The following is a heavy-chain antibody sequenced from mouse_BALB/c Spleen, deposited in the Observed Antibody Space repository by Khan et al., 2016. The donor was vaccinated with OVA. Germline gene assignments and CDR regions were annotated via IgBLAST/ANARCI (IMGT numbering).Heavy chain of an antibody. V-gene: IGHV2-6-2*01. CDR2: IWSDGST. CDR3: ARHQFPLSMDS. Sequence: QVQLKQSGPDLVAPSQSLSITCTVSGFSLTSYAIHWVRQPPGKGLEWLVVIWSDGSTTYNSALKSRLSISKDNSKSQVFLKINSLQTDYTAMYYCARHQFPLSMDSWGQGTSVTVSS. J-gene: IGHJ4*01. CDR1: GFSLTSYA.